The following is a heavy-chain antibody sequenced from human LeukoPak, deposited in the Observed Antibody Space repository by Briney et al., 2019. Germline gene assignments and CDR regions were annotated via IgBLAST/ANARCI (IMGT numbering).Heavy chain of an antibody. CDR1: GGSISSGSYY. J-gene: IGHJ6*03. CDR2: IYTSGST. CDR3: ARETPEDGVVIINYYYYMDV. V-gene: IGHV4-61*02. Sequence: SQTLSLTCTVSGGSISSGSYYWSWIRQPAGKGLEWIGRIYTSGSTNYNPSLKSRVTISVDTSKNQFSLKLSSVTAADTAVYYCARETPEDGVVIINYYYYMDVWGKGTTVTVSS. D-gene: IGHD3-3*01.